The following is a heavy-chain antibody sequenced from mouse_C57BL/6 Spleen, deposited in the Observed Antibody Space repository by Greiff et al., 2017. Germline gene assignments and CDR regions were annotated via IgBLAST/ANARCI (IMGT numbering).Heavy chain of an antibody. CDR3: ARAPGTAAWFAY. CDR1: GYSITSGYD. D-gene: IGHD4-1*01. J-gene: IGHJ3*01. CDR2: ISYSGST. V-gene: IGHV3-1*01. Sequence: EVQLVESGPGMVKPSQSLSLTCTVTGYSITSGYDWHWIRHFPGNKLEWMGYISYSGSTNYNPSLKSRISITHDTSKNHFFLKLNSVTTEDTATYYCARAPGTAAWFAYWGQGTLVTVSA.